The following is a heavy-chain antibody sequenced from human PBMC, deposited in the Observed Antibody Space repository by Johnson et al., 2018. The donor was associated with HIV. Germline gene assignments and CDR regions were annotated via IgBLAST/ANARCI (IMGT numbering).Heavy chain of an antibody. Sequence: VQLVESGGGLVQPGGSLRLSCAASGFTFSSYWMHCVRQAPGKGLVWVSRINSDGSSTSYADSVKGRFTISRDNAKNTLYLQMNSLRAEDTAVYYCARDIIAAAGISAFDIWGQGTMVTVSS. V-gene: IGHV3-74*01. D-gene: IGHD6-13*01. J-gene: IGHJ3*02. CDR2: INSDGSST. CDR3: ARDIIAAAGISAFDI. CDR1: GFTFSSYW.